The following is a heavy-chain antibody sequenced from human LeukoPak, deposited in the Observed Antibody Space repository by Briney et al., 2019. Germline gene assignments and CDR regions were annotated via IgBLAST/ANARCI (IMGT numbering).Heavy chain of an antibody. D-gene: IGHD3-3*01. Sequence: ASVTVSFTASGYTFTSYDINWVRQATGQGLEWMGWMNPNSGNTGYAQKFQGRVTMTRNTSISTAYMELSSLRSEDTAVYYCARGVRDYDFWSGYYNYGMDVWGQGTTVTVSS. CDR1: GYTFTSYD. CDR2: MNPNSGNT. V-gene: IGHV1-8*01. J-gene: IGHJ6*02. CDR3: ARGVRDYDFWSGYYNYGMDV.